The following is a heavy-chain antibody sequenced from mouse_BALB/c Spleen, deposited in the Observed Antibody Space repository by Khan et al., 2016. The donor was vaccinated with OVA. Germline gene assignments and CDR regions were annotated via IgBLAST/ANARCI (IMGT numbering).Heavy chain of an antibody. CDR2: INPCCGYT. CDR1: GYTFTSYT. J-gene: IGHJ2*01. V-gene: IGHV1-4*01. Sequence: QVQLKQSGAELARPGASVKMSCKASGYTFTSYTMHWVKQRPAQGLEWIGYINPCCGYTKYNQKFKDKATLTADKSSSTAYMQLTSLTSEDSAVDDCARTHERWGQGTTLTVSS. CDR3: ARTHER.